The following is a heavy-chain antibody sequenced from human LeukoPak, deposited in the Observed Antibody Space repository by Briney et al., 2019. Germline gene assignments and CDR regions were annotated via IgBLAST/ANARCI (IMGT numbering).Heavy chain of an antibody. D-gene: IGHD6-6*01. Sequence: PGGSLRLSCAASGLTFSDYGMNWVRQAPGKGLEWVSYISSNGGTINYADSVKGRFTISRDNAKNSLYLQMNSLRAEDTAVYYCARGGAARPDYWGQGTPVTVSS. V-gene: IGHV3-48*01. CDR3: ARGGAARPDY. CDR2: ISSNGGTI. CDR1: GLTFSDYG. J-gene: IGHJ4*02.